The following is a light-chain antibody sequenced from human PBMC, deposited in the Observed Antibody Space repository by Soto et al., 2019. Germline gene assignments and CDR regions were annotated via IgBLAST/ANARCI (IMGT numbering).Light chain of an antibody. J-gene: IGLJ3*02. CDR1: SSNIGTNY. CDR2: RND. V-gene: IGLV1-47*01. Sequence: QSVLTQPPSASGTPGQRVTISCSGSSSNIGTNYVYWYQQLPGTAPKLLIYRNDQRPSGVPDRFSGSKSGTSASLAISGRRSEDDADYYCSAWDDTLSGVVFGGGTQLTVL. CDR3: SAWDDTLSGVV.